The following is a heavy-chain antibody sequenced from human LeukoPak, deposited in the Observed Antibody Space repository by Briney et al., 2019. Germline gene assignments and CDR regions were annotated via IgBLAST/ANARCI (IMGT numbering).Heavy chain of an antibody. Sequence: GASVKVSCKASGYTFTSYAMYWVRQAPGQRLEWMGWINAGNGNTKYSQKFQGRVTITRDTSASTAYMELSSLGSEDTAVYYCARYHPKAYFDYWGQGTLVTVSS. CDR3: ARYHPKAYFDY. CDR2: INAGNGNT. V-gene: IGHV1-3*01. J-gene: IGHJ4*02. CDR1: GYTFTSYA.